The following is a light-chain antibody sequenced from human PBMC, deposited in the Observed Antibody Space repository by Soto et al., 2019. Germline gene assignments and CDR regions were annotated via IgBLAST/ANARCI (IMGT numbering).Light chain of an antibody. Sequence: EMVMTQSPATLYVSPGESATLSCRASQSVGSNLAWYQQKPGQAPRLLIYDAYNRATGIPPRFSGSGSGTEFTLTISSLQSEDFAVYYCQQYNDWPTFGQGTKVDIK. CDR3: QQYNDWPT. CDR1: QSVGSN. CDR2: DAY. J-gene: IGKJ1*01. V-gene: IGKV3D-15*01.